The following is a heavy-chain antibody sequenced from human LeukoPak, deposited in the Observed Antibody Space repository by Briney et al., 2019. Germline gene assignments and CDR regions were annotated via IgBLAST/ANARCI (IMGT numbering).Heavy chain of an antibody. Sequence: SETLSLTCTVSGGSISSGGYYWSWIRQHPGKGLEWIGYIYYSGSTYYNPSLKSRVTISVDTSKNQFSLKPSSVTAADTAVYYCARTMTTEDYYYYMDVWGKGTTVTVSS. CDR1: GGSISSGGYY. J-gene: IGHJ6*03. CDR3: ARTMTTEDYYYYMDV. D-gene: IGHD4-11*01. CDR2: IYYSGST. V-gene: IGHV4-31*03.